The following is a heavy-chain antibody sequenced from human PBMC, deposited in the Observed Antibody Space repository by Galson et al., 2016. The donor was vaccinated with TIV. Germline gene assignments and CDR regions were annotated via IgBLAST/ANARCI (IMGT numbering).Heavy chain of an antibody. CDR2: INPSGGNT. J-gene: IGHJ2*01. D-gene: IGHD2-15*01. CDR1: GYTFTSYN. V-gene: IGHV1-46*01. CDR3: ARDGLYCSGGSCYTDWYFDP. Sequence: SVKVSCKASGYTFTSYNMHWVRQAPGQGPEWMGIINPSGGNTEYAQKFQGRVTMTRDTSTSTVYMELNSLRSEDTAVCYCARDGLYCSGGSCYTDWYFDPWGRGTLVTVSS.